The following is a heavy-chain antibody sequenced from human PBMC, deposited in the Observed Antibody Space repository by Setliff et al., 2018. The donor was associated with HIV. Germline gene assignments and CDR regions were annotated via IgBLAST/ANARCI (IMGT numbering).Heavy chain of an antibody. D-gene: IGHD2-2*01. CDR2: ISGTGTTI. CDR3: ARLKSYASSPSSDY. V-gene: IGHV3-48*01. J-gene: IGHJ4*02. Sequence: GGSLRLSCAASGFTFSNYNMKWVRQAPGKGLEWVSHISGTGTTIYYADSVKGRFTLSRDDSKNTAYLQMNSLRTEDTALYYCARLKSYASSPSSDYWGQGTLVTVSS. CDR1: GFTFSNYN.